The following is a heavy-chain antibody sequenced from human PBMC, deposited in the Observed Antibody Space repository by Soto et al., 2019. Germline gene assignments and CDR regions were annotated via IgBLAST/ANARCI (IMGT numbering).Heavy chain of an antibody. CDR2: IYYSGST. CDR1: GGSISSDGNY. J-gene: IGHJ6*02. Sequence: QVQLQESGPGLVKSSQTLSLTCTVSGGSISSDGNYWSWIRQHLGKGLEWIGYIYYSGSTYYNPSLKSRVTISVDTSKNQFSLMLNSVTAADTAVYYCARARMVRGIIYYYGMDVWGQGTTVTASS. CDR3: ARARMVRGIIYYYGMDV. D-gene: IGHD3-10*01. V-gene: IGHV4-31*03.